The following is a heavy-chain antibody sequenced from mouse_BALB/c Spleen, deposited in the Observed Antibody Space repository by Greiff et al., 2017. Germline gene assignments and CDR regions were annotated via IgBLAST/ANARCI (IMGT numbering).Heavy chain of an antibody. CDR3: ARPLYDGFAY. D-gene: IGHD2-12*01. V-gene: IGHV1-4*02. Sequence: QVQLKESAADLARPGASVKMSCKASGYTFTSYTMHWVNQRPGQGLEWIGYINPSSGYTEYNQKFKDKTTLTADKSSSTAYMQLSSLTSEDSAVYYCARPLYDGFAYWGQGTLVTVSA. CDR2: INPSSGYT. J-gene: IGHJ3*01. CDR1: GYTFTSYT.